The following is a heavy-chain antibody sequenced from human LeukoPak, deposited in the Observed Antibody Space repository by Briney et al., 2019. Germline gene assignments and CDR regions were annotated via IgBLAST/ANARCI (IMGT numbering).Heavy chain of an antibody. D-gene: IGHD1-26*01. V-gene: IGHV3-21*01. CDR2: ISSSSGYI. J-gene: IGHJ6*03. CDR3: ARDPYSGAYYEGYYYYYMDV. Sequence: TGGSLRLSCAASGFTFSSYSMNWVRQAPGKGLEWVSSISSSSGYIYYADSVKDRFTISRDNAKNSLYLQMNSLRAEDTAVYYCARDPYSGAYYEGYYYYYMDVWGKGTTVTVSS. CDR1: GFTFSSYS.